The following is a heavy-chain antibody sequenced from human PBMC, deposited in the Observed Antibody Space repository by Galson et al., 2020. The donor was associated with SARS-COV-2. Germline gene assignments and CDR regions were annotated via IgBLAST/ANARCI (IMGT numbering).Heavy chain of an antibody. D-gene: IGHD6-19*01. V-gene: IGHV4-34*01. CDR1: GGSFSGYY. J-gene: IGHJ4*02. Sequence: SETLSLTCAVYGGSFSGYYWSWIRQPPGKGLEWIGEINHSGSTNYNPSLKSRVTISVDTSKNQFSLKLSSVTAADTAVYYCARGTSSRLNRTRWFGYWGQGTLVTVSS. CDR2: INHSGST. CDR3: ARGTSSRLNRTRWFGY.